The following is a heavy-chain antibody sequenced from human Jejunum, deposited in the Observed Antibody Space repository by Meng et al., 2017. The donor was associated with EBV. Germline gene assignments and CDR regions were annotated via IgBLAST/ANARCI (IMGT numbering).Heavy chain of an antibody. Sequence: HDQLVRPGGGAMKHAATMKVPCKASAYIITNSYTIRVRQDPGERLEWMGWISVTNGEAKYHQNFQGRGTMTTNTNTSKAYMELRSITSDDTAVYYCARYVPNGSFWYFDFWGRGTLVTVSS. D-gene: IGHD6-13*01. CDR2: ISVTNGEA. CDR3: ARYVPNGSFWYFDF. CDR1: AYIITNSY. V-gene: IGHV1-18*01. J-gene: IGHJ2*01.